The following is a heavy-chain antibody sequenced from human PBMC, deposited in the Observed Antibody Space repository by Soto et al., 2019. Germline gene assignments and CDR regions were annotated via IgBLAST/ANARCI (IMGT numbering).Heavy chain of an antibody. CDR3: AREGSSSSGDYYYYYGMDV. D-gene: IGHD6-6*01. V-gene: IGHV1-2*04. CDR2: INPNSGGT. CDR1: GYTFTGYY. Sequence: QVQLVQSGAEVKKPGASVKVSCKASGYTFTGYYMHWVRQAPGQGLEWMGWINPNSGGTNYAQKFQGWVTMTRDTSISTAYMELSRLRSDDTAVYYCAREGSSSSGDYYYYYGMDVWGRGTTVTVSS. J-gene: IGHJ6*02.